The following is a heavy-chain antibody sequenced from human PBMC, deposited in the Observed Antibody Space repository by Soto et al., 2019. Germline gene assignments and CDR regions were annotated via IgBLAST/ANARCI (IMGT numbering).Heavy chain of an antibody. CDR3: ARVKVVQLWLLAYYYGMDV. Sequence: QVQLQQWGAGLLKPSETLSLTCAVYGGSFSGYYWSWIRQPPGKGLEWIGEINHSGSTNYNTSLKSRVTISVDTSKNQFTLKLSSVTAADTAVYYCARVKVVQLWLLAYYYGMDVWGQGTTVTVSS. V-gene: IGHV4-34*01. CDR2: INHSGST. J-gene: IGHJ6*02. CDR1: GGSFSGYY. D-gene: IGHD5-18*01.